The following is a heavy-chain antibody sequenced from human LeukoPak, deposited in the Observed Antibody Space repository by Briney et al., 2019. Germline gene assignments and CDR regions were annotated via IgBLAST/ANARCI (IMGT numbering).Heavy chain of an antibody. CDR3: ARDPIGTAARGRYFDY. Sequence: RASVKVSCKASGYTFTSYYMHWVRQAPGQGLEWMGIVNPSGGSTSYAQKFQGRVTMTRDTSTSTVYMELSSLRSEDTAVYYCARDPIGTAARGRYFDYWGQGTLVTVSS. CDR1: GYTFTSYY. J-gene: IGHJ4*02. CDR2: VNPSGGST. V-gene: IGHV1-46*01. D-gene: IGHD1-1*01.